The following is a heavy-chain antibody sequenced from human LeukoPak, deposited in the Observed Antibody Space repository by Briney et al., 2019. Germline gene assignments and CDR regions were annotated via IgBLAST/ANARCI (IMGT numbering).Heavy chain of an antibody. J-gene: IGHJ3*02. CDR1: GFTVSSNY. D-gene: IGHD3-22*01. CDR3: ARRSERPPDSSEFEEYAFDI. CDR2: IYSGGST. V-gene: IGHV3-53*01. Sequence: GGSLRLSCAASGFTVSSNYMSWVRQAPGKGLEWVSVIYSGGSTYYADSVKGRFTISRDNSKNTLYLQMNSLRAEDTAVYYCARRSERPPDSSEFEEYAFDIWGQGTMVTVSS.